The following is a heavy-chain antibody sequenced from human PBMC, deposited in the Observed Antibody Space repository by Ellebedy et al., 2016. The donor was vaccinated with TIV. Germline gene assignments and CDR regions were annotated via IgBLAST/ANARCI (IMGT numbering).Heavy chain of an antibody. V-gene: IGHV1-69*13. D-gene: IGHD6-13*01. J-gene: IGHJ1*01. CDR3: ATDIIAVAVVERRAEYFQH. CDR2: IIPVFGTA. CDR1: GDTFSSYS. Sequence: AASVKVSCKASGDTFSSYSIAWVRQAPGQGLEWMGDIIPVFGTANYAQNFQGRVTITADESTSTAYMELSSLRSEDTAVYYCATDIIAVAVVERRAEYFQHWGQGTLVTVSS.